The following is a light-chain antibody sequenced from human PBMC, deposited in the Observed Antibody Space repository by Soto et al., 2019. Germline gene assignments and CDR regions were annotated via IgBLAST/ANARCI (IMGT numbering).Light chain of an antibody. CDR2: EVS. Sequence: QSALTQPASVSVSPGQSITISCTGTSSDVGGYNYVSWYQQHPGKAPKLMIYEVSNRPSGVSTRFSGSKSGNTASLTISGLQAEDEADYYCSSYTSRSTYVLGTGTTLTVL. CDR3: SSYTSRSTYV. V-gene: IGLV2-14*01. CDR1: SSDVGGYNY. J-gene: IGLJ1*01.